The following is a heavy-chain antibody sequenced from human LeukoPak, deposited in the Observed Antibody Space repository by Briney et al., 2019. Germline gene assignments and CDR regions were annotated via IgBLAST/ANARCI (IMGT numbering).Heavy chain of an antibody. Sequence: ASVKVSCKVSGYTLTELSMHWVRQAPGKGLEWMGGFDPEDGETIYAQKFQGGVTMTEDTSTDTAYMELSSLRSEDTAVYYCATLCDLGYYFDYWGQGTLVTVSS. CDR3: ATLCDLGYYFDY. D-gene: IGHD3-16*01. CDR2: FDPEDGET. J-gene: IGHJ4*02. CDR1: GYTLTELS. V-gene: IGHV1-24*01.